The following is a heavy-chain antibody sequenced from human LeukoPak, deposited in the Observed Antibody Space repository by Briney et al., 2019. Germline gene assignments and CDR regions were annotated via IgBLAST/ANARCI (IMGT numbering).Heavy chain of an antibody. CDR2: INPNSGVT. Sequence: ASVKVSCKASGYIFTSFYMHWVRQAPGQGLEWMGRINPNSGVTHYAQKFQGRVTMTRDTSISTAYMELSRLRSDDTAVYYCASLSNPDAFDIWGQGTMVTVSS. V-gene: IGHV1-2*06. J-gene: IGHJ3*02. CDR3: ASLSNPDAFDI. D-gene: IGHD2/OR15-2a*01. CDR1: GYIFTSFY.